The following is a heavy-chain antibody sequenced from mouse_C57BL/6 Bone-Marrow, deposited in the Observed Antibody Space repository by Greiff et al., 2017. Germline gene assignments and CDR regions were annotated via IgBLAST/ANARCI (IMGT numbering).Heavy chain of an antibody. CDR3: ARNYYGSSPAWFAY. CDR1: GFSLTSYG. CDR2: IWRGGST. V-gene: IGHV2-5*01. Sequence: VKLQESGPGLVQPSQSLSITCTVSGFSLTSYGVHWVRQSPGKGLEWLGVIWRGGSTDYNAAFMSRLSITKDNSKSQVFFKMNSLQADDTAIYYCARNYYGSSPAWFAYWGQGTLVTVSA. J-gene: IGHJ3*01. D-gene: IGHD1-1*01.